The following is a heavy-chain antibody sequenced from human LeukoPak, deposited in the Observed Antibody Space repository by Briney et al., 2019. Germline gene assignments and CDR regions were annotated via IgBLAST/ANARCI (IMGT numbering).Heavy chain of an antibody. V-gene: IGHV1-69*05. J-gene: IGHJ4*02. CDR3: ARDRRYYYGSGSYRYYFDY. CDR1: GGTFSSYA. Sequence: GASVKVSCKASGGTFSSYAISWVRQAPGQGLEWMGRIIPIFGTANYAQKFQGRVTITTDASTSTAYMELSSLRSEDTAVYYCARDRRYYYGSGSYRYYFDYWGQGTLVTVSS. D-gene: IGHD3-10*01. CDR2: IIPIFGTA.